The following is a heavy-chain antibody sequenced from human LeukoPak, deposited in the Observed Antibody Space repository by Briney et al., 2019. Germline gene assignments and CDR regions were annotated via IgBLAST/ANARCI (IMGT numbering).Heavy chain of an antibody. CDR1: GYTFTGYY. Sequence: ASVKVSCKASGYTFTGYYMHWVRQAPGQGLEWMGWINPNSGGTNYAQKFQGRVTMTRDTSISTAYMELSRLRPDDTAVYYCAIQEYDFWSGYPIDYWGQGTLVTVSS. CDR3: AIQEYDFWSGYPIDY. CDR2: INPNSGGT. D-gene: IGHD3-3*01. V-gene: IGHV1-2*02. J-gene: IGHJ4*02.